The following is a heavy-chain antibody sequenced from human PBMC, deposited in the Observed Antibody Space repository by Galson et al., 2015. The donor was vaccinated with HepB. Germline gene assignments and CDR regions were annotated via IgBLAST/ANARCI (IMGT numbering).Heavy chain of an antibody. CDR3: AKGDVWGSAALNYGMDV. D-gene: IGHD3-16*01. V-gene: IGHV3-33*06. J-gene: IGHJ6*02. CDR2: IWYDGTNK. Sequence: SLRLSCAASGFAFSGYVMYWVRQPPGKGLEWVAIIWYDGTNKYYAESVKGRFTISRDNSKNMVFLQMYSLRAEDTAVYYCAKGDVWGSAALNYGMDVWGQGTTVTVSS. CDR1: GFAFSGYV.